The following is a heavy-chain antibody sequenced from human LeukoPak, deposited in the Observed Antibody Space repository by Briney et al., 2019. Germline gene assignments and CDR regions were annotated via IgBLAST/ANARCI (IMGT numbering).Heavy chain of an antibody. CDR3: AKGGGTGYSSSWYSN. CDR1: GFTFSSYG. Sequence: GGSLRLSCAASGFTFSSYGVHWVRQAPGKGLEWVAVISFDGTNKFYADSVKGRFTISRDNSKKTVYLQMNSLRAEDAAVYYCAKGGGTGYSSSWYSNWGQGTLVTVSS. V-gene: IGHV3-30*18. D-gene: IGHD6-13*01. CDR2: ISFDGTNK. J-gene: IGHJ4*02.